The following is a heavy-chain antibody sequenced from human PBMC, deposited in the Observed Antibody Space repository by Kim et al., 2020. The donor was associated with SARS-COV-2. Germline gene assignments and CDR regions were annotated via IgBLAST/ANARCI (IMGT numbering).Heavy chain of an antibody. Sequence: ASVKVSCKASGYTFTSQGISWVRQAPGQGPEWMGWISPLNGKTKYAQKFQGRVAMTTDTSTTTVKMELRSLTSDDTAVYYCARDGGITRGIDVWGQGTSVTVSS. V-gene: IGHV1-18*01. J-gene: IGHJ6*02. CDR2: ISPLNGKT. D-gene: IGHD1-7*01. CDR3: ARDGGITRGIDV. CDR1: GYTFTSQG.